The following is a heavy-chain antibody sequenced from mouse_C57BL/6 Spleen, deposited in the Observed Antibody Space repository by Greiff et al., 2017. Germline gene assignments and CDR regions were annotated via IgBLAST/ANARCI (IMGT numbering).Heavy chain of an antibody. CDR3: ARHTTVVARAMDD. V-gene: IGHV1-55*01. CDR2: IYPGSGST. J-gene: IGHJ4*01. CDR1: GYTFTSYW. D-gene: IGHD1-1*01. Sequence: QVQLQQPGAELVKPGASVKMSCKASGYTFTSYWITWVKQRPGQGLEWIGDIYPGSGSTNYNEKFKSKATLTVDTSSSTAYMQLSSLTSEDSAVYYCARHTTVVARAMDDWGKGTSVTVSS.